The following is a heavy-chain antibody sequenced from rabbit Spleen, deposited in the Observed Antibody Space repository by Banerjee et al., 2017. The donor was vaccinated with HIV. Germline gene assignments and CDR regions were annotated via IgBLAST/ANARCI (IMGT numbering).Heavy chain of an antibody. CDR1: GFTLSSYF. CDR3: ARDGGDSYAYAMDL. CDR2: IYTSNGNT. J-gene: IGHJ6*01. D-gene: IGHD6-1*01. Sequence: QSLEESGGGLVKPGASLTLTCTASGFTLSSYFMCWVRQAPGKGLEWIACIYTSNGNTWYASWVNGRFTISKTSSTTVTLQMTSLTAADTATYFCARDGGDSYAYAMDLWGPGTLVTV. V-gene: IGHV1S40*01.